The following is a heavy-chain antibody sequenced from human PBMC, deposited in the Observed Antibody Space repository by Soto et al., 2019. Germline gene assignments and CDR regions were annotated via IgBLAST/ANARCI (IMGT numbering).Heavy chain of an antibody. J-gene: IGHJ4*02. CDR1: GGSISSSSYY. Sequence: SETLSLTCTVSGGSISSSSYYWGWIRQPPGKGLEWIGSIYYSGSTYYNPSPKSRVTISVDTSKNQFSLKLSSVTAADTAVYYCARIWANGDYDYWGQGTLVTVSS. CDR2: IYYSGST. CDR3: ARIWANGDYDY. D-gene: IGHD4-17*01. V-gene: IGHV4-39*01.